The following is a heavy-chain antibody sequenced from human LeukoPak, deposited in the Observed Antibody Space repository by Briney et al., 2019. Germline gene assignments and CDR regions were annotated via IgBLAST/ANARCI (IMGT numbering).Heavy chain of an antibody. CDR1: GFTFGDYA. V-gene: IGHV4-59*01. Sequence: GSLRLSCTGSGFTFGDYAMSWVRQAPGKGLEWIAYVYYTGTSNYNPSLKSRVTISIDTSKNQFSLKLISVTAADTAVYYCARYSNHVDYFDSWGQGTLVTVSS. D-gene: IGHD4-11*01. CDR3: ARYSNHVDYFDS. CDR2: VYYTGTS. J-gene: IGHJ4*02.